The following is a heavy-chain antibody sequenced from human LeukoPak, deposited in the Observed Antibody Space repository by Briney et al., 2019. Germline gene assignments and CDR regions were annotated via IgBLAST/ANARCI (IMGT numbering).Heavy chain of an antibody. CDR2: ISYDGSNK. Sequence: GGSLRLSCAASEFTFSSYAMHWVRQAPGKGLEWVAVISYDGSNKYYADSVKGRFTISRDNAKNSLYLQMNSLRAEDTAVYYCAELGITMIGGVWGKGTTVTISS. CDR3: AELGITMIGGV. V-gene: IGHV3-30*04. D-gene: IGHD3-10*02. J-gene: IGHJ6*04. CDR1: EFTFSSYA.